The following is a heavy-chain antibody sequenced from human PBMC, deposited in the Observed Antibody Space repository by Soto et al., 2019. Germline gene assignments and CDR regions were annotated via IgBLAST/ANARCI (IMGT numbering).Heavy chain of an antibody. CDR1: GFTFSSYG. Sequence: QVQLVESGGGVVQPGRSLRLSCAASGFTFSSYGMHWVRQAPGKGLEWVAVIWYDGSNKYYGDSVKGRFTISRDNSKNTLYLQMNSLRAEDTAVYYCARDSMTTVTSGAFDIWGQGTMVTVSS. V-gene: IGHV3-33*01. D-gene: IGHD4-17*01. CDR3: ARDSMTTVTSGAFDI. CDR2: IWYDGSNK. J-gene: IGHJ3*02.